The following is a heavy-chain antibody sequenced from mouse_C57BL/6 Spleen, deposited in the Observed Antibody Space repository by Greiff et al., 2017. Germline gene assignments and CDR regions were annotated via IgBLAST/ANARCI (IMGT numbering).Heavy chain of an antibody. J-gene: IGHJ1*03. CDR3: ARWKYYDYSHWYFDV. D-gene: IGHD2-4*01. CDR1: GYTFTSYW. CDR2: IDPSDSET. Sequence: QVQLKQPGAELVRPGSSVKLSCKASGYTFTSYWMHWVKQRPIQGLEWIGNIDPSDSETHYNQKFKDKATLTVDKSSSTAYMQLSSLTSEDSAVYYCARWKYYDYSHWYFDVWGTGTTVTVSS. V-gene: IGHV1-52*01.